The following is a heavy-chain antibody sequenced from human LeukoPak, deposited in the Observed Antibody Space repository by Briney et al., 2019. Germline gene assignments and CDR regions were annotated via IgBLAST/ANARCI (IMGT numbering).Heavy chain of an antibody. CDR3: AKDSYDSSGYYYEDY. Sequence: SETLSLTCTVSGGSISSYYWSWIRQPPGKGLEWIGYIYYSGSTNYNPSLKSRVTISVDTSKNQFSLKLSSVTAADTAVYYCAKDSYDSSGYYYEDYWGQGTLVTVSS. CDR1: GGSISSYY. D-gene: IGHD3-22*01. J-gene: IGHJ4*02. V-gene: IGHV4-59*01. CDR2: IYYSGST.